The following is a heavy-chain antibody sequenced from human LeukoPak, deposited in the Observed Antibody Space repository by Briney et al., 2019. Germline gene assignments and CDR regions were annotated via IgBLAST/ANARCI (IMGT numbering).Heavy chain of an antibody. D-gene: IGHD3-10*01. V-gene: IGHV3-9*01. CDR3: AKGSSGSYYPYYFDN. CDR1: GFTFDDYA. Sequence: GGSLRLSCAASGFTFDDYAMHWVRQAPGKGQEWVSGISWNSGSIGYADSVKGRFTISRDNSKNTVFVQMHSLRAEDTAVYYCAKGSSGSYYPYYFDNWGQGTLVTVSS. J-gene: IGHJ4*02. CDR2: ISWNSGSI.